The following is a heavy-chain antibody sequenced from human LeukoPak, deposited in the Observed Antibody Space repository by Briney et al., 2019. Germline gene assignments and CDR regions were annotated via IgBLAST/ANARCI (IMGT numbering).Heavy chain of an antibody. CDR2: LSKSGNT. J-gene: IGHJ5*02. CDR1: GGSISSYY. CDR3: AREGTAGTNLNWFDP. D-gene: IGHD1-1*01. V-gene: IGHV4-59*01. Sequence: PSETLSLTCTVSGGSISSYYWSWIRLPPGKGLEWIGYLSKSGNTNFNPSLKSRVTISVDTSKNQFSLKLSSVTAADTAAYYCAREGTAGTNLNWFDPWGQGTLVTVSS.